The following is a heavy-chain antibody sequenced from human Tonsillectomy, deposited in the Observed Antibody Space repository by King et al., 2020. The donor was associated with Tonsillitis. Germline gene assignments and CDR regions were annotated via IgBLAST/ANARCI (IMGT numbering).Heavy chain of an antibody. Sequence: TLKESGPTLVKPTQTLTLTCTFSGFSLSTSGVGVGWIRQPPGKSLEWLALIFLDDDNRYSPSLKNRLTNTKDTSTNQVVLTMTNMDPVDTGTYYCAHPRYSASLFYFDYWGQGTLVTVSS. V-gene: IGHV2-5*02. CDR1: GFSLSTSGVG. D-gene: IGHD6-13*01. CDR3: AHPRYSASLFYFDY. CDR2: IFLDDDN. J-gene: IGHJ4*02.